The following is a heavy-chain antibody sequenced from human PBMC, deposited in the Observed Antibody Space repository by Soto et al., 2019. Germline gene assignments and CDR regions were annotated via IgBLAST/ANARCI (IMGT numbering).Heavy chain of an antibody. J-gene: IGHJ1*01. CDR1: GYTFTIYG. D-gene: IGHD3-22*01. Sequence: ASVKVFCKASGYTFTIYGLSWVRQAPGQGLEWMGWISTYNGNKNHAQKLQGRVTMTTDTSTSTAYMELRSLRYHETARHYCAGTVYTRYYNTSGYYPGQYFQLWGKGTLVTVSS. V-gene: IGHV1-18*01. CDR3: AGTVYTRYYNTSGYYPGQYFQL. CDR2: ISTYNGNK.